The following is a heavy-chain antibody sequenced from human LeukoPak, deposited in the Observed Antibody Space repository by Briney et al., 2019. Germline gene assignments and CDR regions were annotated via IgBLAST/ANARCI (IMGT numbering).Heavy chain of an antibody. Sequence: GGSLRLSCAASGFTFSSYSMNWVRQAPGKGLEWVSSISSSSSYIYYADSVKGRFTISRDNAKNSLYLQMDSLRAEDTAVYYCARDFGSPNWLDPWGQGTLVTVSS. CDR1: GFTFSSYS. CDR3: ARDFGSPNWLDP. CDR2: ISSSSSYI. D-gene: IGHD2-15*01. J-gene: IGHJ5*02. V-gene: IGHV3-21*01.